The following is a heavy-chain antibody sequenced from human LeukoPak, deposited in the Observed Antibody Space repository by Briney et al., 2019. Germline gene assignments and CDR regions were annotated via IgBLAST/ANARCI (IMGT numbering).Heavy chain of an antibody. CDR2: INPNSGGT. D-gene: IGHD6-13*01. V-gene: IGHV1-2*02. CDR3: AGDPDIAAAGLIDY. Sequence: ASVKVSCKASGYTFTGYYMHWVRQAPGQGLEWMGWINPNSGGTNYAQKFQGRVTMTRDTSISTAYMELSRLRSDDTAVYYCAGDPDIAAAGLIDYWGQGTLVTVSS. CDR1: GYTFTGYY. J-gene: IGHJ4*02.